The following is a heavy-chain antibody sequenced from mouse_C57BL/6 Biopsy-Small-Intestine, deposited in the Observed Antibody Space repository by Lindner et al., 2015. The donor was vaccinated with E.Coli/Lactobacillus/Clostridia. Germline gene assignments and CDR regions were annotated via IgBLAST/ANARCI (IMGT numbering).Heavy chain of an antibody. Sequence: VQLQESGAELVKPGASVKISCKASGYAFSSYWMNWVKQRPGKGLEWIGQIYPGDGDTNYNGKFKGKATLTADKSSSTAYMQLSSLTSEDSAVYFCAFITTVVATDYFDYWGQGTTLTVSS. D-gene: IGHD1-1*01. CDR3: AFITTVVATDYFDY. CDR1: GYAFSSYW. CDR2: IYPGDGDT. V-gene: IGHV1-80*01. J-gene: IGHJ2*01.